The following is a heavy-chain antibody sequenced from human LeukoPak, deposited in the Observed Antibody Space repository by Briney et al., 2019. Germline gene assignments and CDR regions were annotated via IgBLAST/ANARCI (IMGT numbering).Heavy chain of an antibody. Sequence: PSETLSLACTVSGGSISSGSYYWSWIRQPAGKGLEWIGRIHTGGSTNYNPSLKSRVTISVDASKNQFSLKLSSVTAADTAVYYCATDSGSSPFDYWGQGTLVTVSS. D-gene: IGHD1-26*01. J-gene: IGHJ4*02. CDR1: GGSISSGSYY. V-gene: IGHV4-61*02. CDR2: IHTGGST. CDR3: ATDSGSSPFDY.